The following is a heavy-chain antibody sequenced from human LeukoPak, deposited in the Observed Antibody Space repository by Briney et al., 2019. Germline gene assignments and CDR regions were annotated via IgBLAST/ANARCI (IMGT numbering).Heavy chain of an antibody. J-gene: IGHJ4*02. D-gene: IGHD2-8*01. CDR2: IIPIFGTA. V-gene: IGHV1-69*13. CDR1: GGTFSSYA. CDR3: ATGDCTNGVCSLSGFDY. Sequence: ASVKVSCKASGGTFSSYAISWVRQAPGQGLEWMGGIIPIFGTANYAQKFQGRVTITADESTSTAYMELSSLRSEDTAVYYCATGDCTNGVCSLSGFDYWGQGTLVTVSS.